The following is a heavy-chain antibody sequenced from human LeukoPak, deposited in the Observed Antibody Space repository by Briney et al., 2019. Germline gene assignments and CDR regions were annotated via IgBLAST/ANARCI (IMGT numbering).Heavy chain of an antibody. Sequence: PSETLSLTCSVSGGSIISSNYYWGWIRQPPGKGLEWIGSIYQSGSGSSYYNPSLKSRVTIFGDTSKNQFFLRLSSVTAADTAVYYCASTLRFLPYRRFDYWGQGTLVTVPS. CDR3: ASTLRFLPYRRFDY. J-gene: IGHJ4*02. V-gene: IGHV4-39*01. D-gene: IGHD3-3*01. CDR1: GGSIISSNYY. CDR2: IYQSGSGSS.